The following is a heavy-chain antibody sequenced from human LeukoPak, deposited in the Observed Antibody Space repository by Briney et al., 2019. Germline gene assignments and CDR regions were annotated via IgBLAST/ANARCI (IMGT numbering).Heavy chain of an antibody. CDR1: GGTFSSYA. J-gene: IGHJ4*02. CDR2: IIPILGIA. Sequence: GASVKVSCKASGGTFSSYAINWVRQAPGQGLEWMGRIIPILGIADYAQKFQGRVTITADKSTSTAYMELSSLRSEDTAVYYCATKRGYSYGYVDYWGQGTLVTVSS. CDR3: ATKRGYSYGYVDY. V-gene: IGHV1-69*04. D-gene: IGHD5-18*01.